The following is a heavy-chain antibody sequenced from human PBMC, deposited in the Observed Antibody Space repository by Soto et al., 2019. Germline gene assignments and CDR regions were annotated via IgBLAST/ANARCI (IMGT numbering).Heavy chain of an antibody. CDR2: TGLNGRTT. J-gene: IGHJ4*02. D-gene: IGHD6-13*01. CDR1: GFTFSMCA. CDR3: ATVHGTSRSFDY. V-gene: IGHV3-23*01. Sequence: EVQILESGGGLVQPGGSLRLSCAASGFTFSMCAMSCVRQAPAKGVEWVSTTGLNGRTTYYADSVKGRFTVARDNSKNTLDLQMNSLRAEDTAVYYCATVHGTSRSFDYWGQGTLVTVSS.